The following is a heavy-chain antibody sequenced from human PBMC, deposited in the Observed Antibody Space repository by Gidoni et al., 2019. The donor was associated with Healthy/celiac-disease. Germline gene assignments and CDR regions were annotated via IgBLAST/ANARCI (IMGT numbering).Heavy chain of an antibody. CDR3: AKDAGIAARPPGFDY. J-gene: IGHJ4*02. CDR1: GFPFDDYA. Sequence: EVQLVESGGGLVQPGRSLRLSCAASGFPFDDYAMHWVRQAPGKGLEWVSGISWNSGSIGYADSVKGRFTISRDNAKNSLYLQMNSLRAEDTALYYCAKDAGIAARPPGFDYWGQGTLVTVSS. D-gene: IGHD6-6*01. CDR2: ISWNSGSI. V-gene: IGHV3-9*01.